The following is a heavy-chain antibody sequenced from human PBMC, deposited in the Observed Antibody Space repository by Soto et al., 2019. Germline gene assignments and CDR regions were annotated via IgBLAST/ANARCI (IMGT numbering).Heavy chain of an antibody. V-gene: IGHV1-18*01. CDR2: ISAYNGNT. CDR3: AREGTYYDILIGYGPLDYGMDV. CDR1: GYTFTSYG. Sequence: QVQLVQSGAEVKKPGASVKVSCKASGYTFTSYGISWVRQAPGQGLEWMGWISAYNGNTNYAQKLQGRVTMTTDTSTSTAYMELRSLRSDGTAVSYCAREGTYYDILIGYGPLDYGMDVWGQGTTVTVSS. J-gene: IGHJ6*02. D-gene: IGHD3-9*01.